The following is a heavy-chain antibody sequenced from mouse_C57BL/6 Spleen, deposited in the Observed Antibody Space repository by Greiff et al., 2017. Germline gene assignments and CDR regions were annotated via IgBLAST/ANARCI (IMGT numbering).Heavy chain of an antibody. CDR2: IWGVGST. V-gene: IGHV2-6*01. Sequence: VQLQESGPGLVAPSQSLSITCTVSGFSLTSYGVDWVRQSPGKGLEWLGVIWGVGSTNYNSALKSRLSISKDNSKSLVFLKMSSLQTDDTAMYYGARGDVYYGYFDVWGTGTLVTVS. CDR1: GFSLTSYG. J-gene: IGHJ1*03. CDR3: ARGDVYYGYFDV.